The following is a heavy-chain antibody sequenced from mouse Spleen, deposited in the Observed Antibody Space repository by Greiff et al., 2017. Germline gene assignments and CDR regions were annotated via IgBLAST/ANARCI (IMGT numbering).Heavy chain of an antibody. J-gene: IGHJ4*01. Sequence: QVQLQQSGAELARPGASVKLSCKASGYTFTSYGISWVKQRTGQGLEWIGEIYPRSGNTYYNEKFKGKATLTADKSSSTAYMELRSLTSEDSAVYFCARWTDYDYALIAMDYWGQGTSVTVSS. CDR3: ARWTDYDYALIAMDY. D-gene: IGHD2-4*01. CDR1: GYTFTSYG. CDR2: IYPRSGNT. V-gene: IGHV1-81*01.